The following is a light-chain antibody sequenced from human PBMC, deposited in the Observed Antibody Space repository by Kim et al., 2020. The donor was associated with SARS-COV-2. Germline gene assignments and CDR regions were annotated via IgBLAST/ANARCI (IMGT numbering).Light chain of an antibody. J-gene: IGLJ3*02. Sequence: LTQPPSVSKGLRQTATLTCTGNGNNVGSQGAVWQQQHPGHPPKFLSDMTLNRPSGISERFSASRSRNIASLTITELRPEDEADYYCPAWDGILNSWVFGGGTQLTVL. CDR3: PAWDGILNSWV. CDR2: MTL. V-gene: IGLV10-54*01. CDR1: GNNVGSQG.